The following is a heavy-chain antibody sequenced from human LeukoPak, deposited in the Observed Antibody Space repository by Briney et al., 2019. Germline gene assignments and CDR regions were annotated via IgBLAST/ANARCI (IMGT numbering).Heavy chain of an antibody. CDR1: GYTFTGYY. V-gene: IGHV1-2*02. CDR2: INPNSGGT. CDR3: VRVAYFFDSGGYYYPPPFDY. J-gene: IGHJ4*01. Sequence: ASVTVSCKASGYTFTGYYMHWVRQAPGQGLEWMGWINPNSGGTNYAQNFQGRVTMTTDTSISTAYMELGSLRSDDTAVYYCVRVAYFFDSGGYYYPPPFDYWGHGTLVIVSS. D-gene: IGHD3-22*01.